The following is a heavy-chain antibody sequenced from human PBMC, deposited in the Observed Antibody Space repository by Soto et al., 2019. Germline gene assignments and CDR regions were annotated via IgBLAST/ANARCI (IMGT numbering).Heavy chain of an antibody. CDR2: INHSGRT. CDR1: GGSFSGYY. Sequence: SETLSLTCDVYGGSFSGYYWSWVRQPPGKGLEWIGEINHSGRTNYNPSLKSRVTISLDTPKNQFSLKLTSVTAADTAVYYCAGVATMVRGVVYYYYGVDVWGQGTTVTVSS. D-gene: IGHD3-10*01. V-gene: IGHV4-34*01. J-gene: IGHJ6*02. CDR3: AGVATMVRGVVYYYYGVDV.